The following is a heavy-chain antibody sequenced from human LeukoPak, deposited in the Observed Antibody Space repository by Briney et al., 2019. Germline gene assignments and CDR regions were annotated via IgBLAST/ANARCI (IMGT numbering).Heavy chain of an antibody. J-gene: IGHJ2*01. CDR1: GGSFSCRY. V-gene: IGHV4-34*01. CDR2: IHHSGGT. Sequence: PSETLSLTCAVFGGSFSCRYWIWVRQPPGKGLEWIGQIHHSGGTSYSASLRSRVTMSVDTSKNQFSLNLNSVTAADTTVYFCAQHGEFYFDIWGRGTLITVSS. D-gene: IGHD4-17*01. CDR3: AQHGEFYFDI.